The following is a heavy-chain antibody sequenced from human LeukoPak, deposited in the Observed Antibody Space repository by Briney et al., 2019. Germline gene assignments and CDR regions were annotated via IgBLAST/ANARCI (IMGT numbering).Heavy chain of an antibody. J-gene: IGHJ3*02. V-gene: IGHV3-48*03. CDR1: GFTFSSYE. D-gene: IGHD3-10*01. Sequence: GGSLRLSCAASGFTFSSYEMNWVRQAPGKGLEWVSYIRSSGSTIYYADSVKGRFTISRDNAKNSLYLQMNSLRVEDTAVYYCARGRAMVRGENVFDIWGQGTMVTVSS. CDR2: IRSSGSTI. CDR3: ARGRAMVRGENVFDI.